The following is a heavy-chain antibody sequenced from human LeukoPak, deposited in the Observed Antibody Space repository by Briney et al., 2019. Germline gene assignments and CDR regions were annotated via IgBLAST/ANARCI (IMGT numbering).Heavy chain of an antibody. D-gene: IGHD6-19*01. V-gene: IGHV4-34*01. CDR2: INHSGST. CDR1: GGSFSGYY. Sequence: SETLSLTCAVYGGSFSGYYWSWIRQPPGKGLEWIGEINHSGSTNYNPSLKSRVTISVDTSKNQFSLKLSSVTAADTAVYYCASPSSGWYSGFDYWGQGTLVTVSS. CDR3: ASPSSGWYSGFDY. J-gene: IGHJ4*02.